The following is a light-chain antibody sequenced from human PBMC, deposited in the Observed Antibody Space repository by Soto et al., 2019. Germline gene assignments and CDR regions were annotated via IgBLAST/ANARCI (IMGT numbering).Light chain of an antibody. Sequence: QSVLTQPASVSGSPGQSITISCTGTSSDVGGYNYVSWYQQHPGKAPKLMIYDVSNRPSGVSNRFSGSKSGKTASLTISGLQAEDEADYYCSSHTGSNTLVFGGGIKVTVL. CDR1: SSDVGGYNY. CDR3: SSHTGSNTLV. J-gene: IGLJ2*01. CDR2: DVS. V-gene: IGLV2-14*03.